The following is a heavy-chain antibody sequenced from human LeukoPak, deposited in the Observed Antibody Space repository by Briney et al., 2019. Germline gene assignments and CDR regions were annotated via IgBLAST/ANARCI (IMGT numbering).Heavy chain of an antibody. Sequence: PGGSLRLSCAAYGFTFSSYSMNWVRQAPGKGLEWVSFISTSSSYIYYADSAKGRFTISRDNSKNTLYLQMNSLRSDDTALYYCAKDQWLVLNYWGQGTLVTVSS. D-gene: IGHD6-19*01. CDR3: AKDQWLVLNY. V-gene: IGHV3-21*01. J-gene: IGHJ4*02. CDR2: ISTSSSYI. CDR1: GFTFSSYS.